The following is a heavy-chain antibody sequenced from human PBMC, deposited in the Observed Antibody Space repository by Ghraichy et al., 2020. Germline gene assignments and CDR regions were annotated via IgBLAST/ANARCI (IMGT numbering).Heavy chain of an antibody. D-gene: IGHD3-10*01. Sequence: GGSLRLSCVASGFTFSSYAMHWVRQAPGKGLEWVAVISYDGSNKYYADSVKGRFTISRDNSKNTLYLQMNSLRAEDTAVYYCARVVTVRGWALDYWGQGTLVTVSS. V-gene: IGHV3-30*04. J-gene: IGHJ4*02. CDR2: ISYDGSNK. CDR3: ARVVTVRGWALDY. CDR1: GFTFSSYA.